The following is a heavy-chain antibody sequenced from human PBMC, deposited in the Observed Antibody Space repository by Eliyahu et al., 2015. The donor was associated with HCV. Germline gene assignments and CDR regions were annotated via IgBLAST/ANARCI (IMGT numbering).Heavy chain of an antibody. Sequence: EVQLVESGGGLIQPGGSLRLSCAASGFTVSSNYMSWVRQAPGKGLEWGSVIYSGGSTYYADSVKGRFTISRDNSKNTLYLQMNSLRAEDTAVYYCAIAAAGKGGAFDIWGQGTMVTVSS. CDR1: GFTVSSNY. CDR3: AIAAAGKGGAFDI. CDR2: IYSGGST. J-gene: IGHJ3*02. V-gene: IGHV3-53*01. D-gene: IGHD6-13*01.